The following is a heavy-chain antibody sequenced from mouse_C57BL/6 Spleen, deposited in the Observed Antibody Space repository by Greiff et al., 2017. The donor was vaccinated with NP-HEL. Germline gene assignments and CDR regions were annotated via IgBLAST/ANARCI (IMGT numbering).Heavy chain of an antibody. CDR1: GYTFTDYY. J-gene: IGHJ4*01. D-gene: IGHD1-1*01. CDR3: AIPHPPLYYYGSSWPDYYAMDY. V-gene: IGHV1-26*01. CDR2: INPNNGGT. Sequence: EVQLQQSGPELVKPGASVKISCKASGYTFTDYYMNWVKQSHGKSLEWIGDINPNNGGTSYNQKFKGKATLTVDKSSSTAYMELRSLTSEDSAVYYCAIPHPPLYYYGSSWPDYYAMDYWGQGTSVTVSS.